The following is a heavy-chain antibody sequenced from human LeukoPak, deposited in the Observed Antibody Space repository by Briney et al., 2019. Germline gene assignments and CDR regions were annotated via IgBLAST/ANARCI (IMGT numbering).Heavy chain of an antibody. Sequence: GGSLRLSCAGSGFTFSIHAMSWVRQAPGKGLEWVSTIGGGDTYYADSVRGRFTISRDDSQSTVHLQMNSLRAEDTAVYYCAKDWIPYNRVFDCFDFWGQGTLVTVSS. V-gene: IGHV3-23*01. J-gene: IGHJ4*02. CDR2: IGGGDT. CDR3: AKDWIPYNRVFDCFDF. D-gene: IGHD1-1*01. CDR1: GFTFSIHA.